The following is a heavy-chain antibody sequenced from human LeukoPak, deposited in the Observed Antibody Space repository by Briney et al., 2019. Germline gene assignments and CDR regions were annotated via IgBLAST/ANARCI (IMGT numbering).Heavy chain of an antibody. V-gene: IGHV1-2*02. D-gene: IGHD3-10*01. CDR3: ARDKFGGSGSYYNKGYDY. J-gene: IGHJ4*02. CDR1: GYTFTSYY. CDR2: INPNSGGT. Sequence: ASVKVSCKASGYTFTSYYMHWVRQAPGQGLEWMGWINPNSGGTNYAQKLQGRVTMTTDTPTSTAYMELRSLRSDDTAVYYCARDKFGGSGSYYNKGYDYWGQGTLVTVSS.